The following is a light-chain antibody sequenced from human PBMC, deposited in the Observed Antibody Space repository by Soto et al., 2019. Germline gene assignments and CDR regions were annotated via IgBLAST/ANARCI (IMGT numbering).Light chain of an antibody. Sequence: EIVMTQSPATLSVSPGERATLSCRASQSVSTNLAWYQQKPGQAPRLLIYDASTRATGIPAKFSGSGSGTEFTLTISSLQSEDFAVYSSQQNSNRSPTTVGLGTRLNI. V-gene: IGKV3D-15*01. J-gene: IGKJ5*01. CDR1: QSVSTN. CDR2: DAS. CDR3: QQNSNRSPTT.